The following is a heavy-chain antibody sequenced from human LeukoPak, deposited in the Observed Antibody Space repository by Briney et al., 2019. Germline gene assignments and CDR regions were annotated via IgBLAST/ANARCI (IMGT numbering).Heavy chain of an antibody. D-gene: IGHD3-16*01. CDR1: GGSVSGYY. Sequence: SETLSLTCTVSGGSVSGYYWSWIRQPPGKGLEWIGYIYDSGTTQYNPALQSRVTISVDTSTNQLSLMLSSVTAADTAVYHCARHFYDSHGGYSFALDFWGQGALVTVSS. CDR3: ARHFYDSHGGYSFALDF. CDR2: IYDSGTT. V-gene: IGHV4-59*08. J-gene: IGHJ4*02.